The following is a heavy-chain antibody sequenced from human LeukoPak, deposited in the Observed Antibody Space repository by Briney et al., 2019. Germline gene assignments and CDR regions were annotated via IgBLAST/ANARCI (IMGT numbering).Heavy chain of an antibody. D-gene: IGHD1-7*01. CDR3: ARETRDSNWNSVAYLDH. J-gene: IGHJ4*02. CDR1: GGTFSGNS. Sequence: SVTVSCKASGGTFSGNSITWVRQAPGQGLEWMGRFIPILNTTNYAQDFQGRVTLTADKSTSTAYMELMSLGSEDTAVYYCARETRDSNWNSVAYLDHWGQGTLVTVSS. CDR2: FIPILNTT. V-gene: IGHV1-69*08.